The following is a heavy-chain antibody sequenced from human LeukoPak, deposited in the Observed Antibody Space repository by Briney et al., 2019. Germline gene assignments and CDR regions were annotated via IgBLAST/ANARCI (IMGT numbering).Heavy chain of an antibody. CDR1: GGSISSSSYY. CDR2: IYYSGST. D-gene: IGHD6-13*01. J-gene: IGHJ4*02. Sequence: SETLSLTCTVSGGSISSSSYYWGWIRQPPGKGLEWIGSIYYSGSTYYNPSLKSRVTISVDTSKNQFSLKLSSVAAADTAVYYCARHIAAAGINWGQGTLVTVSS. CDR3: ARHIAAAGIN. V-gene: IGHV4-39*01.